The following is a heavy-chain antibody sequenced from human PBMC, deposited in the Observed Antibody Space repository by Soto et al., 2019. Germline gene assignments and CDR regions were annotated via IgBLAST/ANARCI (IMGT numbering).Heavy chain of an antibody. Sequence: QVQLVESGGGVVQPGRSPRLSCAASGFTFSSYGMHWVRQAPGKGLEWVAVISYDGSNKYYADSVKGRFTISRDNSKNTLYLQMNSLGAEDTAVYYCAKDPSYYDFWSGYSPTYYFDYWGQGTLVTVSS. D-gene: IGHD3-3*01. CDR1: GFTFSSYG. J-gene: IGHJ4*02. CDR3: AKDPSYYDFWSGYSPTYYFDY. V-gene: IGHV3-30*18. CDR2: ISYDGSNK.